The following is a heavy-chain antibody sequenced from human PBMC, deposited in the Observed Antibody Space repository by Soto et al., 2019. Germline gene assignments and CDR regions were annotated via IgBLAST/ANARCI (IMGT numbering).Heavy chain of an antibody. D-gene: IGHD3-9*01. CDR1: GYTFSSYA. J-gene: IGHJ4*02. CDR3: AKDEYYDIWTGRSKPPC. CDR2: ISGSGGST. Sequence: GGSLRLSCAASGYTFSSYAMSWVRKAPGKGLEWVSAISGSGGSTYTADSVKGRFTTSIDNSRNTLYLQMNSQRAEDTAVYYCAKDEYYDIWTGRSKPPCWGQGTLVTVSS. V-gene: IGHV3-23*01.